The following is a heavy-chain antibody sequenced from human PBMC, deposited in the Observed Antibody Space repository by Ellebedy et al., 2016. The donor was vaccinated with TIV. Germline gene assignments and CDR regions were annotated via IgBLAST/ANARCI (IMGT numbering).Heavy chain of an antibody. CDR1: GFTFSSYA. J-gene: IGHJ3*02. Sequence: PGGSLRLSCAASGFTFSSYAMSWVRQAPGKGLEWVSTISNTGSRTYYADSVEGRFIISRDNSKKTLYLQMNSLSAEDTAVYYCSRGQWPGRLLGRVGGAFDIWGQGTMVTVSS. CDR3: SRGQWPGRLLGRVGGAFDI. CDR2: ISNTGSRT. V-gene: IGHV3-23*01. D-gene: IGHD3-10*01.